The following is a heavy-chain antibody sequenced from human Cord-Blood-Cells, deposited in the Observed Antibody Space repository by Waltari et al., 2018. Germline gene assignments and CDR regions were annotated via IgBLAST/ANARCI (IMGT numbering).Heavy chain of an antibody. CDR3: ARVAARPGWFDP. D-gene: IGHD6-6*01. CDR1: GGSISSSSYY. CDR2: IYYSGST. V-gene: IGHV4-39*01. J-gene: IGHJ5*02. Sequence: QLQLQESGPGLVKPSETLSLTCTVSGGSISSSSYYWGWIRQPPGKGLEWIGSIYYSGSTYYNPSLKSRVTISVDTSKNQFSLKLSSVTAADTAVYYCARVAARPGWFDPWGQGTLVTVSS.